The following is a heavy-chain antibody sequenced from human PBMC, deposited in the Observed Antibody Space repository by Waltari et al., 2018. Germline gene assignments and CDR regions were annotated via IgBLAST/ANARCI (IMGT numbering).Heavy chain of an antibody. Sequence: VQLVESGGGLVKPGGSLRLSCAASGFTFSSYSMNWVRQAPGKGLEWNGSIYYSGSTYYNPSLKSRVTISVDTSKNQFSLKLSSVTAADTAVYYCARDASITIFGDFDYWGQGTLVTVSS. CDR2: IYYSGST. D-gene: IGHD3-3*01. J-gene: IGHJ4*02. CDR3: ARDASITIFGDFDY. CDR1: GFTFSSYS. V-gene: IGHV4-39*07.